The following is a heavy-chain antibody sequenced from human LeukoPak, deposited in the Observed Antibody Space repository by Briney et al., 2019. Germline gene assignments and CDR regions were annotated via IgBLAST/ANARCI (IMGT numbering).Heavy chain of an antibody. D-gene: IGHD1-20*01. Sequence: SETLSLTCAVYGGSFSGYYWTWIRQPPGKGLEWIGEINHSGSTNYNPSLKSRVTISVDTSKNQFSLKLSSVTAADTAVYYCARGSNNWNVHTFDIWGQGTMVTVSS. CDR2: INHSGST. J-gene: IGHJ3*02. V-gene: IGHV4-34*01. CDR3: ARGSNNWNVHTFDI. CDR1: GGSFSGYY.